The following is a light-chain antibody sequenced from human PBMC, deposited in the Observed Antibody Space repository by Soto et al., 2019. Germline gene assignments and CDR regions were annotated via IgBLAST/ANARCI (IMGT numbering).Light chain of an antibody. CDR2: DAS. J-gene: IGKJ5*01. V-gene: IGKV3-11*01. Sequence: EIVLTQSPATLSLSPGERATLSCRASQSLNNYLGWYQQKPGQAPRLLISDASNRATGIPDRFSGSGSGTDFTLTISKVEPEDFAVYYCQQYGTPRSVTFGQGTRLEIK. CDR1: QSLNNY. CDR3: QQYGTPRSVT.